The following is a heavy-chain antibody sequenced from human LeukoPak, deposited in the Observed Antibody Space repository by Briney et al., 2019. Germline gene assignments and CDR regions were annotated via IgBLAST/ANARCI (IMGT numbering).Heavy chain of an antibody. CDR1: GFIFSRYA. J-gene: IGHJ4*02. Sequence: SGGSLRLSCATSGFIFSRYAMSWVRQAPGKGLEWLPTISGSGGTTNYADSVRGRLTVSRDNSNNKQYLQMNSLRADDTAVYYCAKGHLDTTTPYFDYWGRGTLVTVSS. D-gene: IGHD2/OR15-2a*01. CDR3: AKGHLDTTTPYFDY. V-gene: IGHV3-23*01. CDR2: ISGSGGTT.